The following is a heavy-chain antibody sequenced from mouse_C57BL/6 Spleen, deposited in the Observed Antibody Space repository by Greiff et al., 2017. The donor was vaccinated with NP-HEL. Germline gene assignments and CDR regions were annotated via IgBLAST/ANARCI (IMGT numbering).Heavy chain of an antibody. Sequence: QVQLQQPGAELVRPGSSVKLSCKASGYTFTSYWMDWVKQRPGQGLEWIGNIYPSDSETHYNQKFKDKATLTVDKSSSTAYMQLSSLTSEDSAVYYCARRATTVVAKWYFDVWGTGTTVTVSS. J-gene: IGHJ1*03. V-gene: IGHV1-61*01. CDR1: GYTFTSYW. D-gene: IGHD1-1*01. CDR3: ARRATTVVAKWYFDV. CDR2: IYPSDSET.